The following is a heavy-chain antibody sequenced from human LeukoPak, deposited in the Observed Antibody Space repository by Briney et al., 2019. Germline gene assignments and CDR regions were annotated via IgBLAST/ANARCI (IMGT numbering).Heavy chain of an antibody. CDR1: GFTVSSNY. J-gene: IGHJ1*01. CDR2: IRYDGSNK. CDR3: AKGEGSSWYRRGYFQH. Sequence: GGSLRLSCAASGFTVSSNYMSWVRQAPGKGLEWVTYIRYDGSNKYYADSVKGRFTISRDNSKNTLYLQMNSLRAEDTAVYYCAKGEGSSWYRRGYFQHWGQGTLVTVSS. D-gene: IGHD6-13*01. V-gene: IGHV3-30*02.